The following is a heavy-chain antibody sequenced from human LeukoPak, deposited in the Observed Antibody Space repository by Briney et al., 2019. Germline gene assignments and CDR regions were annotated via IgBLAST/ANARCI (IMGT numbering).Heavy chain of an antibody. CDR2: IIPIFGTA. CDR1: GGTFSSYA. J-gene: IGHJ4*02. V-gene: IGHV1-69*05. D-gene: IGHD1-26*01. CDR3: ARGGSSWELPYYFDY. Sequence: GASVKVSCKASGGTFSSYAISWVRQAPGQGLEWMGGIIPIFGTANYAQKFQGRVTITTDESTSTAYMELSSLRSEDTAVYYCARGGSSWELPYYFDYWGQGTLVTVSS.